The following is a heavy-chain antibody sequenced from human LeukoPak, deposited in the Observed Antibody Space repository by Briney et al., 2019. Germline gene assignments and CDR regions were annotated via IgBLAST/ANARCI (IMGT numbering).Heavy chain of an antibody. D-gene: IGHD3-9*01. CDR1: GYTFTSYD. Sequence: GASVKVSCKASGYTFTSYDINWVRQATGQGLEWMGWMNPNSGNTGYAQKFQGRVTMTRNTSISTAYMELSSLRSEDTAVYYCAREASLRYFDWFPNPYYYYGMDVWGQRTTVTVSS. CDR3: AREASLRYFDWFPNPYYYYGMDV. J-gene: IGHJ6*02. V-gene: IGHV1-8*01. CDR2: MNPNSGNT.